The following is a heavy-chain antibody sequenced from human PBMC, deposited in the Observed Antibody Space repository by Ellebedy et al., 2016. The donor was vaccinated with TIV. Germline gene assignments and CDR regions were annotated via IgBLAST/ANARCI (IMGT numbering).Heavy chain of an antibody. Sequence: PGGSLRLSCAASGFTFSYSWMGWVRQAPGKGLEWVANIDKDGSEKNYVDSVHSVKGRFTISRDNAKNSLYLQMNSLRGEDTAVYYCARGGGSGWPFDYWGQGALVTVSS. V-gene: IGHV3-7*01. J-gene: IGHJ4*02. CDR1: GFTFSYSW. CDR3: ARGGGSGWPFDY. D-gene: IGHD6-19*01. CDR2: IDKDGSEK.